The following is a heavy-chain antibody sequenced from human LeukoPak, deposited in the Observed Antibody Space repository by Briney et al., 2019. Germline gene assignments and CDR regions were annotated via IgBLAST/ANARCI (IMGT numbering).Heavy chain of an antibody. D-gene: IGHD3-22*01. V-gene: IGHV3-21*01. J-gene: IGHJ4*02. Sequence: GGSLRLSCAASGFTFSSCSMNWVRQAPGKGLEWVSSISSSSSYIYYADSVKGRFTISRDNAKNSLYLQMNSLRAEDTAVYYCASVNYYDSSGYYGWGQGALVTVSS. CDR3: ASVNYYDSSGYYG. CDR1: GFTFSSCS. CDR2: ISSSSSYI.